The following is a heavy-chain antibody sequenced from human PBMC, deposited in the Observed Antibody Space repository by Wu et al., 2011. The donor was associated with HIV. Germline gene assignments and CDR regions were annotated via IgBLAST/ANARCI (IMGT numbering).Heavy chain of an antibody. V-gene: IGHV1-8*02. D-gene: IGHD2-8*01. CDR2: VTLIWEC. CDR3: ARAPNPGRYFDL. J-gene: IGHJ2*01. CDR1: GYRFGDYD. Sequence: SGYRFGDYDVNWVRQGPGQGLEWMGWVTLIWECGYAQKFQDRLTMTRDTSTSTVYMDLSSLRSEDTAVYFCARAPNPGRYFDLWGRGTLVTVSS.